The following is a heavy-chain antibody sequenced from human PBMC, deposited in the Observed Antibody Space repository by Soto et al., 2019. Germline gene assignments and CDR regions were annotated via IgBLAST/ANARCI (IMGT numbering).Heavy chain of an antibody. CDR1: GFTFSTYG. D-gene: IGHD1-26*01. J-gene: IGHJ6*02. Sequence: QVQLVESGGGVVQPGGSLRLSCTASGFTFSTYGMHWVRQAPGKGLEWVTVIWYDGSNKYYADSVKGRFTISRDNSKNTLYLQMNSLRADDTAVYYCARGGGSGSSFVGYYYYTLDVWGQGTTVTVSS. CDR3: ARGGGSGSSFVGYYYYTLDV. CDR2: IWYDGSNK. V-gene: IGHV3-33*01.